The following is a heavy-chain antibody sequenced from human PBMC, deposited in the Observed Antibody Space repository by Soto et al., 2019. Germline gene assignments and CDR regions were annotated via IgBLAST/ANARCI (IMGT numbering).Heavy chain of an antibody. CDR1: GFTFSSYA. D-gene: IGHD6-19*01. CDR2: ISYDGSNK. Sequence: QVQLVESGGGVVQPGRSLRLSCAASGFTFSSYAMHWVRQAPGKGLEWVAVISYDGSNKYYADSVKGRFTISRDNSKNTLYLQMNSLRAEDTAVYYCARGSSGWYMGAFDPLGQGTLVTVSS. J-gene: IGHJ5*02. CDR3: ARGSSGWYMGAFDP. V-gene: IGHV3-30-3*01.